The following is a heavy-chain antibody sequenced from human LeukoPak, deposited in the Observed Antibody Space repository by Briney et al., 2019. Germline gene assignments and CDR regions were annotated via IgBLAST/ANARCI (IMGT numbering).Heavy chain of an antibody. CDR2: INHSGST. CDR3: ARDQERIDFWSGYYMAVFDY. J-gene: IGHJ4*02. CDR1: GGSFSGYY. V-gene: IGHV4-34*01. Sequence: PSETLSLTCAVYGGSFSGYYWSWIRQPPGKGLEWIGEINHSGSTNYNPSLKSRVTISVDTSKNQFSLKLSSVTAADTAVYYCARDQERIDFWSGYYMAVFDYWGQGTLVTVSS. D-gene: IGHD3-3*01.